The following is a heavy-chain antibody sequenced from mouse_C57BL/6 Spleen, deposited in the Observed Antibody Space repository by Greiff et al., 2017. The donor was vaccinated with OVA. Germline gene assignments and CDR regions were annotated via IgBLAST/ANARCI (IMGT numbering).Heavy chain of an antibody. J-gene: IGHJ4*01. Sequence: VQLQQSGPELVKPGASVKISCKASGYAFSSSWMNWVKQRPGKGLEWIGRIYPGDGDTNYNGKFKGKATLTADKSSSTAYMQLSSLTSEDSAVYFCARPYGSSPGYAMDYWGQGTSVTVSS. CDR1: GYAFSSSW. D-gene: IGHD1-1*01. V-gene: IGHV1-82*01. CDR3: ARPYGSSPGYAMDY. CDR2: IYPGDGDT.